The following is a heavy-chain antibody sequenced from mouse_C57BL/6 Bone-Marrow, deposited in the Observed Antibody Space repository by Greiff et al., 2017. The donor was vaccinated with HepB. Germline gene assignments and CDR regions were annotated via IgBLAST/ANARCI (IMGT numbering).Heavy chain of an antibody. V-gene: IGHV1-64*01. CDR1: GYTFTSYW. D-gene: IGHD2-3*01. CDR2: IHPNSGST. J-gene: IGHJ4*01. CDR3: ARSLPGYYLYYYAMDY. Sequence: VQLQQPGAELVKPGASVKLSCKASGYTFTSYWMHWVKQRPGQGLEWIGMIHPNSGSTNYNEKFKSKATLTVDKSSSTAYMQLSSLTSEDSAVYYGARSLPGYYLYYYAMDYWGQGTSVTVSS.